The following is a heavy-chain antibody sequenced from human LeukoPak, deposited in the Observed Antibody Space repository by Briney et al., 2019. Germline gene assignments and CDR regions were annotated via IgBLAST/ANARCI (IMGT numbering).Heavy chain of an antibody. J-gene: IGHJ4*02. Sequence: SETLSLTCAVYSGSFSGYYWSWIRQPPGKGLEWLGEINHSGSTNYNPSLKSRVTISVDTSKNQFSLKLTSVTAADTALYYCARVVSGLVVPPTRGDYFDSRGQGTVLTDSS. D-gene: IGHD2-2*01. V-gene: IGHV4-34*01. CDR2: INHSGST. CDR1: SGSFSGYY. CDR3: ARVVSGLVVPPTRGDYFDS.